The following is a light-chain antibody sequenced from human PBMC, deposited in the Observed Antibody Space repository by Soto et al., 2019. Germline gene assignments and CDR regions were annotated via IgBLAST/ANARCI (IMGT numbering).Light chain of an antibody. Sequence: QSVLTQPPSASVSPGQSVTISCTGTKNDIGVYDFVSWYQHHPGKAPRLIIYEVVQRPSGVPDRFSGSKSGNTASLTVSGLQAADEADYFCKSYAGSNTYVFGRGTKVTV. CDR1: KNDIGVYDF. J-gene: IGLJ1*01. V-gene: IGLV2-8*01. CDR3: KSYAGSNTYV. CDR2: EVV.